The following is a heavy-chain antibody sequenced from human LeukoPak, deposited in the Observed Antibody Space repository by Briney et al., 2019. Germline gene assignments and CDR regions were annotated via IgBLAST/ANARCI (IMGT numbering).Heavy chain of an antibody. CDR2: IYIDGTT. Sequence: GGSLRLSCAASGFTFSSCSMNWVRQAPGKGLEWISVIYIDGTTYYADSVKGRFTISRDQANNTLYLQMNTLRDEDTAVYYCARGPRYSFYWGQGTLVSVSS. CDR1: GFTFSSCS. V-gene: IGHV3-53*01. CDR3: ARGPRYSFY. D-gene: IGHD6-13*01. J-gene: IGHJ4*02.